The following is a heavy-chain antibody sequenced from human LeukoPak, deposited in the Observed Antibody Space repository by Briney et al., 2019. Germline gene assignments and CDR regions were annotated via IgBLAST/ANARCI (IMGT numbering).Heavy chain of an antibody. CDR2: INHSGST. CDR1: GGSFSGYY. J-gene: IGHJ4*02. Sequence: SETLSLTCAVYGGSFSGYYWSWIRQPPGKGLEWIGEINHSGSTNYNPSLKSRVTISADTSKNQFSLKLSSVTAADTAVYYCARDPGEGWLLYYFDYWGQGTLVTVSS. D-gene: IGHD3-9*01. V-gene: IGHV4-34*01. CDR3: ARDPGEGWLLYYFDY.